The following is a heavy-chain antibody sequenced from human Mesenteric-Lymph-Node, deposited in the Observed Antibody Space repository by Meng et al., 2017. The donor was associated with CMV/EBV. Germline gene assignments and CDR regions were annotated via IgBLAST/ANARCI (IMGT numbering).Heavy chain of an antibody. Sequence: GGSLRLSCVASGFNFRDYGMYWVRQAPGKGLEWVAFIRYDGSDKKYGDSVKGRFTISRDNTKNSLSLQMNSLRGDDTAVYYCVRDFWSGFYNYFYYGMDVWGQGTTVTVSS. CDR3: VRDFWSGFYNYFYYGMDV. CDR2: IRYDGSDK. CDR1: GFNFRDYG. V-gene: IGHV3-30*02. D-gene: IGHD3-3*01. J-gene: IGHJ6*02.